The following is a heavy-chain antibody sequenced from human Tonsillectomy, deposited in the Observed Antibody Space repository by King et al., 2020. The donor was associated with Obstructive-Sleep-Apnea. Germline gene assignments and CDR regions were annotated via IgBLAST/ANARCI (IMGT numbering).Heavy chain of an antibody. V-gene: IGHV3-23*04. CDR1: GFTFSSYA. Sequence: VQLVESGGGLVQPGGSLRLSCAASGFTFSSYAMSWVRQAPGRGLEWVSAISGSGGRTYYADSVKGRFTISRDNSKNTLYLQMNSLRAGDTAVYYCAKDLSYCGGDCHPNWFDPWGQGTLVTVSS. CDR3: AKDLSYCGGDCHPNWFDP. CDR2: ISGSGGRT. J-gene: IGHJ5*02. D-gene: IGHD2-21*02.